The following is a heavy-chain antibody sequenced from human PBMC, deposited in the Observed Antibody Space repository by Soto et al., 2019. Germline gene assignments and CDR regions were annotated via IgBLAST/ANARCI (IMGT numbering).Heavy chain of an antibody. V-gene: IGHV3-23*01. Sequence: PGGSLRLSCAASGFTFSSYAMSWVRQAPGKGLEWVSSVNVDDSTYYANSVKGRFTISRDNSKNTVNLQMNSLRAEDTAVYYCAKNYHLDNWAQGTLVTVSS. CDR3: AKNYHLDN. CDR1: GFTFSSYA. CDR2: VNVDDST. J-gene: IGHJ4*02. D-gene: IGHD1-7*01.